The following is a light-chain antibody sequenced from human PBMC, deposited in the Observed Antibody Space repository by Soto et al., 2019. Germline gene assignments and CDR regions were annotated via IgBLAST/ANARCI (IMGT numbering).Light chain of an antibody. CDR1: SSNIGAHYD. CDR2: GNS. V-gene: IGLV1-40*01. J-gene: IGLJ1*01. CDR3: CSYTTSTTYV. Sequence: QSVLTQPPSVSGAPGQRVTISCTGSSSNIGAHYDVHWYQQLPGTAPKLLIYGNSNRPSGVPDRLSASKSADTASLTISGLQAEDEANYYCCSYTTSTTYVFGTGTKVTVL.